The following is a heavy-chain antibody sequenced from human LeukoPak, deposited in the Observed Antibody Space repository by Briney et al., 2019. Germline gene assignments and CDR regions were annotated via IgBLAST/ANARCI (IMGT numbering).Heavy chain of an antibody. Sequence: SETLSLTXTVSGGSISSYYWSWIRQPAGKGLEWIGRIYTSGSTNYNPSLKSRVTMSVDTSKNQFSLKLSSVTAADTAVYYCASHSRTTGYSSGWYPFDYWGQGTLVTVSS. CDR3: ASHSRTTGYSSGWYPFDY. CDR2: IYTSGST. D-gene: IGHD6-19*01. CDR1: GGSISSYY. V-gene: IGHV4-4*07. J-gene: IGHJ4*02.